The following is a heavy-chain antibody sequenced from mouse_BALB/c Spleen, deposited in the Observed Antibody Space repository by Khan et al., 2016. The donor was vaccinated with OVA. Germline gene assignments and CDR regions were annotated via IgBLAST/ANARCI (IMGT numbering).Heavy chain of an antibody. Sequence: EVQLQESGPSLVKPSQTLSLTCSVTGDSITSGYWNWIRKFPGNKLEYMGYIIYTGYTYYNPSLHSRISITRHTSKNQYYLQLNSVSDEDAATYYCARSTYRYAFVYWGQGTLVTVSA. V-gene: IGHV3-8*02. CDR2: IIYTGYT. J-gene: IGHJ3*01. D-gene: IGHD2-14*01. CDR1: GDSITSGY. CDR3: ARSTYRYAFVY.